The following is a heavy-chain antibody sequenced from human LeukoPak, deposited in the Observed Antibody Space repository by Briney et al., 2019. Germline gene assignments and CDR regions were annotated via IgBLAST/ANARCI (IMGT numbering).Heavy chain of an antibody. J-gene: IGHJ4*02. CDR3: ATLADLQGLVPPFDY. CDR1: GFTFSSYA. Sequence: PGGSLRLSCAASGFTFSSYAMHWVRQAPGKGLEWVAVISYDGSNKYYADSVKGRFTISRDYSKNTLYLKMNSLRGEDRAVYYCATLADLQGLVPPFDYWGQGTRVTVSS. D-gene: IGHD6-19*01. V-gene: IGHV3-30-3*01. CDR2: ISYDGSNK.